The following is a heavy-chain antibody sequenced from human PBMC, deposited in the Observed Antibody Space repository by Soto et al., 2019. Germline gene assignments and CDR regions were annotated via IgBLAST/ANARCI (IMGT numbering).Heavy chain of an antibody. CDR2: ISAYNGNT. CDR3: ARGQGYYDFWSGYYTGNWFDP. CDR1: GYTFTSYG. V-gene: IGHV1-18*04. J-gene: IGHJ5*02. Sequence: ASVKVSCKASGYTFTSYGISWVRQAPGQGLEWMGWISAYNGNTNYAQKLQGRVTMTTDTSTSTAYMELRSLRSDDTAVYYCARGQGYYDFWSGYYTGNWFDPWGQGTLVTVSS. D-gene: IGHD3-3*01.